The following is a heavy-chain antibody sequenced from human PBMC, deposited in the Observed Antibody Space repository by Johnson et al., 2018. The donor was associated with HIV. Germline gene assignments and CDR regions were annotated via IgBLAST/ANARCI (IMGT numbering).Heavy chain of an antibody. J-gene: IGHJ3*02. D-gene: IGHD5-24*01. CDR1: GFTVSRSY. CDR3: ARRSGYAFDI. Sequence: VQLVESGGGLIQPGGSLRFSCAGSGFTVSRSYMSWVRQAPGKGLEWVANIKEDGSEKYYVDSVKGRFTISRDNAKNSLSLQMNSLRVEDTAGYYCARRSGYAFDIWGQGTMVSVSS. CDR2: IKEDGSEK. V-gene: IGHV3-7*05.